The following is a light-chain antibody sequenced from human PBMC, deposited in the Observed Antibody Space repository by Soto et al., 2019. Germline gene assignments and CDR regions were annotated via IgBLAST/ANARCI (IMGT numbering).Light chain of an antibody. CDR1: YSNIGSNY. J-gene: IGLJ2*01. CDR3: AAWDDSLSGVV. CDR2: RVN. Sequence: QLVLTQPPSASGTPGQRVTISCSGSYSNIGSNYVYWYQQLPGTAPKLLIYRVNQRPSGVPDRFSGSKSDTSASLVISGLRSEDEADYYCAAWDDSLSGVVFGGGTKLTVL. V-gene: IGLV1-47*01.